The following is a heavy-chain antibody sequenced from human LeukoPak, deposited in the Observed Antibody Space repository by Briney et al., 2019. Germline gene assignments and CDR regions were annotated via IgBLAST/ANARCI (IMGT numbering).Heavy chain of an antibody. V-gene: IGHV6-1*01. Sequence: SQTLSLTCAISGDSVSSNSAAWNWIRQSPSGGLEWLGRTYYRSKWYNDYAVSVKSRITINPDTSKNQFSLQLNSVTPEDTAVYYCAREAAFDWLFSVSDAFDIWGQGTMVTVSS. CDR1: GDSVSSNSAA. CDR3: AREAAFDWLFSVSDAFDI. CDR2: TYYRSKWYN. J-gene: IGHJ3*02. D-gene: IGHD3-9*01.